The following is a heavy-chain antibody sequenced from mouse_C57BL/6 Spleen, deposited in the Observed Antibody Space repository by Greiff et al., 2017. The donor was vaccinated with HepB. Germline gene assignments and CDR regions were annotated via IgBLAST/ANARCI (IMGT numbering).Heavy chain of an antibody. J-gene: IGHJ4*01. CDR3: ASLYYDSTDYYAKDY. Sequence: LMESGPGLLKPSQSLSLTCSVTGYSIPSGYYCNWIRQFPGNKLEWMGYISYDGSNNYNPSLKNRISITRDTSKNQFFLKLNSMTTEHPATYYCASLYYDSTDYYAKDYWGKGTSVTVA. CDR1: GYSIPSGYY. D-gene: IGHD1-1*01. V-gene: IGHV3-6*01. CDR2: ISYDGSN.